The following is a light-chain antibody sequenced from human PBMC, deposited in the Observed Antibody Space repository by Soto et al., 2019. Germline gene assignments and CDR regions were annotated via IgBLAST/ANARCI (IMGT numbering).Light chain of an antibody. CDR2: GAS. CDR1: QSVSSSY. Sequence: EIVLTQSPGTLYIYPGERATLSCRASQSVSSSYLAWYQQKPGQAPRLLIYGASSRATGIPDRFSGSGSGTDFTLTISRLEPEDFAVYYCQQYGSSQTFGQGTKVDIK. J-gene: IGKJ1*01. CDR3: QQYGSSQT. V-gene: IGKV3-20*01.